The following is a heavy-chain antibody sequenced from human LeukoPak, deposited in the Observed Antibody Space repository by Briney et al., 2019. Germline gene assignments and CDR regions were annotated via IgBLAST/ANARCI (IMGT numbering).Heavy chain of an antibody. J-gene: IGHJ2*01. V-gene: IGHV1-2*02. CDR2: INPNSGGT. CDR3: ARERWLQSYWYFDL. CDR1: GYIFTGYY. Sequence: ASVKVSCKASGYIFTGYYMHWVRQAPGQGLEWMGWINPNSGGTNYAQKFQGRVTMTRDTSISTAYMELSRLRSDDTAVYYCARERWLQSYWYFDLWGRGTLVTVSS. D-gene: IGHD5-24*01.